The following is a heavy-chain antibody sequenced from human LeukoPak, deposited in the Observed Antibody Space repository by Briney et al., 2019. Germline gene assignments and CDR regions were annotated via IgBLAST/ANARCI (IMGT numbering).Heavy chain of an antibody. Sequence: GESLQISCKTSGCSFTTYWSGWVRHMPGKGLEWMGIIYPGDSDTRYSPSFHGQVALSADKSISTAYLQWSSLKASDTAMYYCARQPTTVTNRDAFDIWGQGTMVTVSS. CDR1: GCSFTTYW. J-gene: IGHJ3*02. D-gene: IGHD4-17*01. CDR2: IYPGDSDT. V-gene: IGHV5-51*01. CDR3: ARQPTTVTNRDAFDI.